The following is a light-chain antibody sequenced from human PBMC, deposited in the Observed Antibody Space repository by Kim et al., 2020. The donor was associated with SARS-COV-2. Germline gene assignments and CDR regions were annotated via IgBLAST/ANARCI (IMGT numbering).Light chain of an antibody. CDR1: QSVYNN. CDR2: GAS. J-gene: IGKJ4*01. CDR3: QQYNNWPPELT. Sequence: PGERATLSCRTSQSVYNNLAWYQQKPGQAPRLLIYGASTRATGIPARFSGSGSGTEFTLTISSLQSEDFAVYYCQQYNNWPPELTFGGGTKVDIK. V-gene: IGKV3-15*01.